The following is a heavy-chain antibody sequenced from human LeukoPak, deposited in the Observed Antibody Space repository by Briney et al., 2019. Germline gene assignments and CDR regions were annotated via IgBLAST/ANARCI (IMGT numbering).Heavy chain of an antibody. D-gene: IGHD6-13*01. CDR2: ISYDGSNK. CDR3: VRGDSRDY. V-gene: IGHV3-30-3*01. CDR1: GFTFSSYA. J-gene: IGHJ4*02. Sequence: RPGGSLRLSCAASGFTFSSYAMHWVRQAPGKGLEWVAVISYDGSNKYYADSVKGRFTTSRDNSKNTLYLQMNSLRAEDTAVYYCVRGDSRDYWGQGTLVTVSS.